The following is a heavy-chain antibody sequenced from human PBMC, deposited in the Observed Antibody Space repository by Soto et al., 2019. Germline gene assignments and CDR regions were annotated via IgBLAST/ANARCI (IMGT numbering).Heavy chain of an antibody. V-gene: IGHV3-21*01. CDR1: GFTFRSFT. Sequence: TGSSLRLSCAASGFTFRSFTMNWVRQAPGKGLEWVSTISSNSAYIYYTDALRGRFTISRDNAKNSLHLQMNSLRAEDTAVYYCTRDASRESSARGWFDPWGPGTLVTASS. CDR2: ISSNSAYI. CDR3: TRDASRESSARGWFDP. D-gene: IGHD6-25*01. J-gene: IGHJ5*02.